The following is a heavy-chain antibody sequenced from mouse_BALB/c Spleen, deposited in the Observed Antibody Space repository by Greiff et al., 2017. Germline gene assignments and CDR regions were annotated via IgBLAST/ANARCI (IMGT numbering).Heavy chain of an antibody. V-gene: IGHV1-5*01. J-gene: IGHJ3*01. CDR2: IYPGNSDT. Sequence: EVQLQQSGTVLARPGASVKMSCKASGYTFTSYWMHWVKQRPGQGLEWIGAIYPGNSDTSYNQKFKGKAKLTAVTSTSTAYMELSSLTNEDSAVYYCTREGPYGYGAWFAYWGQGTLVTVSA. D-gene: IGHD1-2*01. CDR1: GYTFTSYW. CDR3: TREGPYGYGAWFAY.